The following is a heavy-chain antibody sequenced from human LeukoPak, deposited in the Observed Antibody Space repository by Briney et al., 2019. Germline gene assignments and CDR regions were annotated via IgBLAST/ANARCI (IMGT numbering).Heavy chain of an antibody. CDR1: GFTFGDFS. CDR3: SREVRYFDWFQADY. V-gene: IGHV3-49*03. CDR2: IRNKADGGTA. Sequence: SLTFSGSASGFTFGDFSLSWFAQAPGKGLKGVGFIRNKADGGTAEYAASVKGRFTISRDDSESIAYLQMDSLKTEDTAVYYCSREVRYFDWFQADYWGQGTLVTVSS. J-gene: IGHJ4*02. D-gene: IGHD3-9*01.